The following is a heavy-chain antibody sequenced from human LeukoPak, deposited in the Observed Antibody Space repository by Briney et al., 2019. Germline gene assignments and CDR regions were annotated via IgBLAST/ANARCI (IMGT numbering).Heavy chain of an antibody. CDR2: ISGSGGTT. V-gene: IGHV3-23*01. J-gene: IGHJ5*02. D-gene: IGHD4-17*01. Sequence: PGGSLRLSCAGSGFIFDNFAMAWVRQAPGKGLEWVSSISGSGGTTYYADSVKGRFIVSRDNSKKTLYLHMIALKAGDTAVYYCAKGAYGDYPNWFGPWGQGTLATVSS. CDR1: GFIFDNFA. CDR3: AKGAYGDYPNWFGP.